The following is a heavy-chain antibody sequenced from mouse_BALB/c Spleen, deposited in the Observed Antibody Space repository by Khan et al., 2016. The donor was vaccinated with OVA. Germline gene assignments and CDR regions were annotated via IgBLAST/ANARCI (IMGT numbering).Heavy chain of an antibody. V-gene: IGHV2-6*02. CDR2: IWSDGST. CDR1: GFSLTSYG. J-gene: IGHJ4*01. CDR3: ASPSSFSYAMDY. Sequence: QVQLKESGPGLVAPSQSLSITCTVAGFSLTSYGVHWVRQPPGKGLEWLVVIWSDGSTTYNSTLKSRLSISKDNSKSQVFLKMNSLQTDDTAMYXCASPSSFSYAMDYWGQGTSVTVSS. D-gene: IGHD1-1*01.